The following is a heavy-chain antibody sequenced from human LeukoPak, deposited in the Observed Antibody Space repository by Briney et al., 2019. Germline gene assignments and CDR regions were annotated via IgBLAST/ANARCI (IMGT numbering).Heavy chain of an antibody. Sequence: SETLSLTCTVSGGSISSYYWSWIRQPPGKGLEWIGYIYYSGSTNYNPSLKSRVTISVDTSKNQFSLKLSSVTAADTAVYYCARNPGYSSGWCPFDYWGQGTLVTVSS. J-gene: IGHJ4*02. CDR2: IYYSGST. CDR1: GGSISSYY. D-gene: IGHD6-19*01. CDR3: ARNPGYSSGWCPFDY. V-gene: IGHV4-59*01.